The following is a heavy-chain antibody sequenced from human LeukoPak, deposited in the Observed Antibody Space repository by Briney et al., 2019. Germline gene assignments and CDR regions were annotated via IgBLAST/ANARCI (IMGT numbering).Heavy chain of an antibody. D-gene: IGHD6-19*01. J-gene: IGHJ4*02. CDR2: TYYRSKWRN. CDR3: TRGASYISGWYPFDY. Sequence: SSQTLSLTCAISGDSVSSNSASWNWIRQSPSRGLEWLGRTYYRSKWRNDYAVSVKSRITINPDTSKNQFSLQLNSVTPEDTAVYYCTRGASYISGWYPFDYWGQGTLVTVSS. V-gene: IGHV6-1*01. CDR1: GDSVSSNSAS.